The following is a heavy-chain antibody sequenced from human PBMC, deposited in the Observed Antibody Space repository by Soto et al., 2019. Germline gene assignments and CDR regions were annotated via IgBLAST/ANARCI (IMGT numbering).Heavy chain of an antibody. D-gene: IGHD2-2*01. CDR3: ARSPYADALDI. V-gene: IGHV4-28*01. J-gene: IGHJ3*02. CDR2: IFHSGTT. CDR1: GYSITNVNW. Sequence: QVQLQESGPGLVKPSDTLSLTCAVSGYSITNVNWWAWIRQPPGKGLEWIGYIFHSGTTHYNPSLKXRXTXSXHTSKNQFSLKVDSLTAEDTAVYYCARSPYADALDIWGQGTMVTVSS.